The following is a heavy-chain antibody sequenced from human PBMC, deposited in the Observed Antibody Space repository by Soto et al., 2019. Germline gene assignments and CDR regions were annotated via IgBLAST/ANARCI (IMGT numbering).Heavy chain of an antibody. J-gene: IGHJ3*02. D-gene: IGHD3-22*01. V-gene: IGHV3-23*01. CDR1: GFTFSSYA. Sequence: EVQLLESGGGLVQPGGSLRLSCAASGFTFSSYAMSWVRQAPGKGLEWVSAISGSGGSTYYADSVKGRFTISRDNSKNTLYLQMNSLRAEDTAVYYCAKVNYYDSSGYYSRGRDAFDIWGQGTMVTVSS. CDR2: ISGSGGST. CDR3: AKVNYYDSSGYYSRGRDAFDI.